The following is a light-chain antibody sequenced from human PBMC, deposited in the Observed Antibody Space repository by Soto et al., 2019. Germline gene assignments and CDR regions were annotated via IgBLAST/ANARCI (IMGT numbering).Light chain of an antibody. CDR2: DAS. CDR1: QSVDIY. CDR3: QQRKYWPPLT. Sequence: EVVLTQSPATLSLSPGERATLSCSASQSVDIYVAWYQQKPGKPPRLLIYDASNRATGIPARFSGSGSGTDFTLTISSLEPEDFAVYYCQQRKYWPPLTFGGGTKVEI. V-gene: IGKV3-11*01. J-gene: IGKJ4*01.